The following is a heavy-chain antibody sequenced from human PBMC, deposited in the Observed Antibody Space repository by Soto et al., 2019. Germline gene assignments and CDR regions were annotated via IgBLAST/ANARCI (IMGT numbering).Heavy chain of an antibody. D-gene: IGHD3-10*01. V-gene: IGHV4-59*01. CDR1: GGSLRSYY. Sequence: SETLSLTRTVSGGSLRSYYWSWIRQPPGKGLEWIGYIYYSGSTNYNPSLKSRVTISVDTSKNQFSLKLSSVTAADTAVYYCARVMGSGAPVISPFDYWAQGTLVTVSS. J-gene: IGHJ4*02. CDR2: IYYSGST. CDR3: ARVMGSGAPVISPFDY.